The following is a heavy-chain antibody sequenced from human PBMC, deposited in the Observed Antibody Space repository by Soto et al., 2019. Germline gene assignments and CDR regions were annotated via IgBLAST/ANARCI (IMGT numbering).Heavy chain of an antibody. J-gene: IGHJ4*02. CDR3: ARGGAKWELLLH. CDR1: GFTFSNYG. Sequence: GGSLRLSCAASGFTFSNYGMHWVRQAPGKGLEWVAVISYDGSNKYYADSVKGRFTISRDNSKNTLYLQMNSLRAEDTAVYYCARGGAKWELLLHWGQGTLVTVPS. CDR2: ISYDGSNK. D-gene: IGHD1-26*01. V-gene: IGHV3-30*03.